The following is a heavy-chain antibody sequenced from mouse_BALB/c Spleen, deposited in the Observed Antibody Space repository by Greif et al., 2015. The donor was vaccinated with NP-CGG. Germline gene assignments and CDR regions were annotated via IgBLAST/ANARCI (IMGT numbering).Heavy chain of an antibody. Sequence: VQVVESGAELVKPGASVKLSCKASGYTFTSYYMYWVKQRPGQGLEWIGEINPSNGGTNFNEKFKSKATLTVDKSSSTAYMQLSSLTSEDSAVYYCTHWFAYWGQGTLVTVSA. V-gene: IGHV1S81*02. CDR3: THWFAY. J-gene: IGHJ3*01. CDR2: INPSNGGT. CDR1: GYTFTSYY.